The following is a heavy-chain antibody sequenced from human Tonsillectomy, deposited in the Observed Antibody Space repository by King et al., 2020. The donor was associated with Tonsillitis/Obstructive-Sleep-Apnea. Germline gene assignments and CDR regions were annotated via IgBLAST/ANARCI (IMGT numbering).Heavy chain of an antibody. J-gene: IGHJ4*02. Sequence: VQLVESGGDLVQPGGSLRLSCAASGFTFSTYWMSWVRQAPGKGLEWVATLNQDGGVKHYVDSLKGRFTVSRDNAENSLYLQMNSLRVDDTAVYYCARLRESGTTYDFWGQGALVTVSS. CDR1: GFTFSTYW. V-gene: IGHV3-7*01. D-gene: IGHD1-14*01. CDR3: ARLRESGTTYDF. CDR2: LNQDGGVK.